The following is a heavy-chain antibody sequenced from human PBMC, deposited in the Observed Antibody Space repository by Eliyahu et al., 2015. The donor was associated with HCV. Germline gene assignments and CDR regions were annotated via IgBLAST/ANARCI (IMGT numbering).Heavy chain of an antibody. J-gene: IGHJ1*01. V-gene: IGHV3-23*01. CDR3: AKDPGNYYEYFQH. D-gene: IGHD3-22*01. CDR1: GFTFSSYA. Sequence: EVQLLESGGGLVQPGGSLRLSCAASGFTFSSYAMSWVRXAPGKGLEWVSAISGSGGSTYYADSVKGRFTISRDNSKNTLYLQMNSLRAEDTAVYYCAKDPGNYYEYFQHWGQGTLVTVSS. CDR2: ISGSGGST.